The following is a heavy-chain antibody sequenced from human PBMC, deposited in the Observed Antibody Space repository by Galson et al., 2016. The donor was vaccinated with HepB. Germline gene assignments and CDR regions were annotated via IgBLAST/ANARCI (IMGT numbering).Heavy chain of an antibody. V-gene: IGHV3-23*01. CDR3: SSEGKGGKVDYYYYYYMDV. D-gene: IGHD2-15*01. CDR1: GFSFSSYA. CDR2: ITSGGTT. Sequence: SLRLSCAVSGFSFSSYAMSWVRQAPGKGLEWVSGITSGGTTYYADAVKGRFTISRDNSKNILYLQMKSLRDEDTAVYYCSSEGKGGKVDYYYYYYMDVWGKGTTVTVSS. J-gene: IGHJ6*03.